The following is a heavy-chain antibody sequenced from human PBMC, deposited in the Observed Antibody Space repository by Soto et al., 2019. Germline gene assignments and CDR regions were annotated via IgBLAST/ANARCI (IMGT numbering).Heavy chain of an antibody. Sequence: TLSLTCSVSGGAVSSGTYYWSWIRQPPGKGLEWIGHIYFTGSTNYNPSLKSRVTMSLDTSRNQFSLKLSSVTAADTAVYYCTRGPPRVQWFDPWGLGTLVTVCS. CDR3: TRGPPRVQWFDP. CDR2: IYFTGST. J-gene: IGHJ5*02. CDR1: GGAVSSGTYY. V-gene: IGHV4-61*01.